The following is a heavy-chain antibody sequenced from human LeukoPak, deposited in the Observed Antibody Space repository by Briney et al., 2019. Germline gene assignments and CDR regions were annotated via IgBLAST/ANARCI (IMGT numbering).Heavy chain of an antibody. D-gene: IGHD3-22*01. CDR3: ARPYYYDSSGYSFDY. CDR1: GFTFSSYA. Sequence: GRSLRLSCAASGFTFSSYAMHWVRQDPGKGLEWVAVISYDGSNKYYADSVKGRFTISRDNSKNTLYLQMNSLRAEDTAVYYCARPYYYDSSGYSFDYWGQGTLVTVSS. CDR2: ISYDGSNK. V-gene: IGHV3-30-3*01. J-gene: IGHJ4*02.